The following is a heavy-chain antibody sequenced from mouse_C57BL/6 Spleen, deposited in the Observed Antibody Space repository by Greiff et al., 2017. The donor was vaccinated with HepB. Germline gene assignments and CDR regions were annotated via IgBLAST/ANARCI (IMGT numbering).Heavy chain of an antibody. CDR3: ARRSLSAMDY. Sequence: VQVVESGGGLVKPGGPLKLSCAASGFTFSDYGMHWVRQAPEKGLEWVAYISSGSSTIYYADTVKGRFTISRDNAKNTLFLQMTSLRSEDTAMYYCARRSLSAMDYWGQGTSVTVSS. CDR1: GFTFSDYG. V-gene: IGHV5-17*01. D-gene: IGHD6-1*01. CDR2: ISSGSSTI. J-gene: IGHJ4*01.